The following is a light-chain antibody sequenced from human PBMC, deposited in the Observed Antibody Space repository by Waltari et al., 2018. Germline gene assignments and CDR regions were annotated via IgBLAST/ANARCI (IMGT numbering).Light chain of an antibody. CDR2: DDN. CDR3: QSYDSSTWV. Sequence: NFMLTQPHSVSESPGKTVTISCTRSSGSIASIYVQWYQQRPGSSPTTVIYDDNQRPSGVPDRFSGSIDSSSNSASLTISGLKTEDEADYYCQSYDSSTWVFGGGTKLTVL. V-gene: IGLV6-57*01. CDR1: SGSIASIY. J-gene: IGLJ3*02.